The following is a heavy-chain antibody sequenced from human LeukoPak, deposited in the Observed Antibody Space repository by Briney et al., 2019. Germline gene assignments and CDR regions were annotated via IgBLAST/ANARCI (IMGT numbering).Heavy chain of an antibody. Sequence: PGGSLRLSCAASGFTFSNAWMSWVRQAPGKGLEWVGRIKSKTVGGTTDYTAPVKGRFTISRDDSKNTLYLQMNSLKTVDTAVYYCTTGPFDYYGSASYLANGMDVWGQGTTVTVSS. CDR1: GFTFSNAW. D-gene: IGHD3-10*01. CDR3: TTGPFDYYGSASYLANGMDV. V-gene: IGHV3-15*01. J-gene: IGHJ6*02. CDR2: IKSKTVGGTT.